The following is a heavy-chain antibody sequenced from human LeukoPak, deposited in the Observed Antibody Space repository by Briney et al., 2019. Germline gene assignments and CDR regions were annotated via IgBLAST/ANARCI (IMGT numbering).Heavy chain of an antibody. CDR3: TTGPYYYDSSGYYFAFDI. D-gene: IGHD3-22*01. CDR1: GFTFSNAW. V-gene: IGHV3-15*01. Sequence: NPGGSLRLSCAASGFTFSNAWMSWVRQAPGKGLEWVGRIKSKTDGGTTDYAAPVKGRFTISRDDSKNTLYLRMNSLKTEDTAVYYCTTGPYYYDSSGYYFAFDIWGRGTMVTVSS. J-gene: IGHJ3*02. CDR2: IKSKTDGGTT.